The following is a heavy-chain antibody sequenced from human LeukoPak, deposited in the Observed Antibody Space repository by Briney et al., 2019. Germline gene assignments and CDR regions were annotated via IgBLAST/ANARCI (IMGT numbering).Heavy chain of an antibody. V-gene: IGHV1-2*02. Sequence: GASVMVYSNASRYSFTGYYLRWVRQAPGQGLGWVGWINPNSGGTNYAQKFQGRVTMTRDTSISTAYMELSRLRSDDTAVYYCAREGSSWYRFRANYWGQGTLVTVSS. CDR1: RYSFTGYY. CDR3: AREGSSWYRFRANY. D-gene: IGHD6-13*01. J-gene: IGHJ4*02. CDR2: INPNSGGT.